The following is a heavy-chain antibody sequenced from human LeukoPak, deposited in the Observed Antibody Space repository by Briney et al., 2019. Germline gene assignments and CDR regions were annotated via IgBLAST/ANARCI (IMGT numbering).Heavy chain of an antibody. D-gene: IGHD2-2*01. CDR3: ARHGRVGCSSTSCYGHFDY. CDR1: GCSISSYSYY. Sequence: SGTLSLTCTVSGCSISSYSYYWVWIRQPPGKGLVWIGSIYYSGSTYYNPSLKSRVTISVDTSKNQFSLKLSSVTAADTAVYYCARHGRVGCSSTSCYGHFDYWGQGTLVTVSS. V-gene: IGHV4-39*01. CDR2: IYYSGST. J-gene: IGHJ4*02.